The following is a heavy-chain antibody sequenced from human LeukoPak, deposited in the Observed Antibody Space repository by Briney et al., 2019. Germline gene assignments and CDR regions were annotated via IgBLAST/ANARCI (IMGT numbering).Heavy chain of an antibody. CDR3: AKARTDMFSLSWFDY. CDR1: GFNFANYA. V-gene: IGHV3-23*01. Sequence: PGGSLRISCAASGFNFANYATSWVRQAPGKGLEWVSGISGYGDSKYYAASVNGRFTISRDNSKNTLYLQMNSLGAEDTAVYYCAKARTDMFSLSWFDYWGQGTLVTVSS. J-gene: IGHJ4*02. D-gene: IGHD3-10*02. CDR2: ISGYGDSK.